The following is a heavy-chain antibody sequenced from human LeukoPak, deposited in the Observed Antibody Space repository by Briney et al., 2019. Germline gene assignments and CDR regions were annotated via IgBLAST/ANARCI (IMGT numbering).Heavy chain of an antibody. CDR2: ISSSGSTI. CDR1: GFTFSSYE. Sequence: GGSLRLSCAASGFTFSSYEMNWVRQAPGKGLEWVSYISSSGSTIYYADSVKGRFTISRDNAKNSLYLQMNSLRAEDTAVYYCARDAGYSSSGNFDYWGQGTLVTVSS. V-gene: IGHV3-48*03. CDR3: ARDAGYSSSGNFDY. D-gene: IGHD6-13*01. J-gene: IGHJ4*02.